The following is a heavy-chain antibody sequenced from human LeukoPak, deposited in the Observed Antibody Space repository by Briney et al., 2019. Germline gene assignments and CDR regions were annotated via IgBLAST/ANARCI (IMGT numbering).Heavy chain of an antibody. CDR2: IDSSGGYM. V-gene: IGHV3-21*06. CDR3: LRGDRRDY. J-gene: IGHJ4*02. CDR1: GFTFNTYN. Sequence: PGGSLRLSCEASGFTFNTYNMNWACQAPGKGLEWVSSIDSSGGYMFYADSVKGRFIISRDNAKDSLYLQMNSLRVEDTAVYYCLRGDRRDYWGQGTLVTVSS.